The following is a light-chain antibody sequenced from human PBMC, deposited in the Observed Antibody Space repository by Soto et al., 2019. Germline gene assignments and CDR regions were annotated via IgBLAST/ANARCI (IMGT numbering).Light chain of an antibody. CDR1: SSNIGSNT. CDR2: SNN. V-gene: IGLV1-44*01. J-gene: IGLJ3*02. Sequence: QSVLTQPPSASGTPWQRVTISCSGSSSNIGSNTANWYQQLPGTAPKLLIFSNNQRPSIVPDRFSGSRSGTSASLAISGLQSEDEADYYCASWDSSLKGWVFGGGTKLTVL. CDR3: ASWDSSLKGWV.